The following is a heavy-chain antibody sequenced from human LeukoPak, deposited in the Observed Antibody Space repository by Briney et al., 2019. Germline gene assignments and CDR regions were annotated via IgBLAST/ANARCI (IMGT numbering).Heavy chain of an antibody. Sequence: ASVKVSCKASGYTFTGYYLHWVRQAPGQGPEWMGWINCNSGGAKSAQKFQDRVTMTRDTSISTAYMELSRLRSDDTAIYYCARGPAAIDYWGQGTLVTVSS. CDR1: GYTFTGYY. D-gene: IGHD2-2*01. CDR3: ARGPAAIDY. CDR2: INCNSGGA. V-gene: IGHV1-2*02. J-gene: IGHJ4*02.